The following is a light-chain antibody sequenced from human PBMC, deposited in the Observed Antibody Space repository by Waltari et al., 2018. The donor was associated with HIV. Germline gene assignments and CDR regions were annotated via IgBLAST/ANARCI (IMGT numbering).Light chain of an antibody. CDR3: CAYAGSYNLI. CDR1: SSDVGGFKY. V-gene: IGLV2-11*01. CDR2: DVN. J-gene: IGLJ2*01. Sequence: QSALTQPHSVSGSPGQSVTISCTGTSSDVGGFKYVSWYQQHPGKAPKFIVYDVNKRPSGVPDRFAGSKSGNTASLTISGLQAEDEADYYCCAYAGSYNLIFGGGTRVTVL.